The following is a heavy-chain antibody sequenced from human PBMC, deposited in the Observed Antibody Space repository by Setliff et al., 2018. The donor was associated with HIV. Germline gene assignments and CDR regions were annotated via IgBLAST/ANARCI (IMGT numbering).Heavy chain of an antibody. CDR1: GGSLTGYH. V-gene: IGHV4-4*07. CDR3: ARSIYGSGTYPLDI. J-gene: IGHJ4*02. CDR2: MYYTGTT. Sequence: SETLSLTCTVSGGSLTGYHWSWIQQSAGKELEWIGRMYYTGTTDYNPSLMSRVTLSIDRSKNQFALEVNSMTAADAAVYYCARSIYGSGTYPLDIWSQGTLVTSPQ. D-gene: IGHD3-10*01.